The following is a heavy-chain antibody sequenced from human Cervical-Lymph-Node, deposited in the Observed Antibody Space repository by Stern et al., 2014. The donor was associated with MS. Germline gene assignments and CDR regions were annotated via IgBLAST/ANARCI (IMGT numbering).Heavy chain of an antibody. D-gene: IGHD3-22*01. CDR2: IYYSGGT. CDR1: GGSISSGGYY. Sequence: QLQLQESGPGLVKPSQTLSLTCTVSGGSISSGGYYWSWIRQHPGKGLEWIGYIYYSGGTYYNPSLKIRVTKSVDTSKNQFSLKLSSVTAADTAVYYCARGVRSGYYYFDYWGQGTLVTVSS. V-gene: IGHV4-31*03. CDR3: ARGVRSGYYYFDY. J-gene: IGHJ4*02.